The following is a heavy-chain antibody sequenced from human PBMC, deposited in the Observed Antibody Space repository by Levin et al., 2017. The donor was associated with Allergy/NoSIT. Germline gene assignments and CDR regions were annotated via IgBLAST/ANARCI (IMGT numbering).Heavy chain of an antibody. D-gene: IGHD3-10*01. CDR2: LYSGGTT. Sequence: GGSLRLSCAVSGFTVSDYFISWVRQAPGKGLEWVSVLYSGGTTYYADSVKGRFTVSRDNSKNTLYLQMNSLRAEDTAIYYCAREHTSSSGMDFWGQGTLVTVSS. V-gene: IGHV3-53*01. J-gene: IGHJ4*02. CDR1: GFTVSDYF. CDR3: AREHTSSSGMDF.